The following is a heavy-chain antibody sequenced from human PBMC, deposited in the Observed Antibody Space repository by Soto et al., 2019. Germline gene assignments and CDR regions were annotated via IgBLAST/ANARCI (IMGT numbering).Heavy chain of an antibody. J-gene: IGHJ4*02. CDR1: GFTFDDYA. CDR3: AKENNWNYIDY. Sequence: GGSLRLSCAASGFTFDDYAMHWVRQAPGKGLEWVSGISWNSGSIGYADSVKGRFTISRDNAKNSLYLQMNSLRAEDTALYYCAKENNWNYIDYWGQGTLVTVSS. CDR2: ISWNSGSI. D-gene: IGHD1-20*01. V-gene: IGHV3-9*01.